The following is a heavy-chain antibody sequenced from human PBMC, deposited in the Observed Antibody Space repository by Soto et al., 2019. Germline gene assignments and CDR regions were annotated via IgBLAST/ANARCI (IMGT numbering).Heavy chain of an antibody. J-gene: IGHJ4*02. CDR2: ISGYNGNT. Sequence: QVQLVQSGAEVKKPGASVQVSCKASGYTFTSYGISWVRQAPGQGREWMGWISGYNGNTDYAQRLQYRVTMTTDQSTRTAYMELRSLRPDDTAGYYCARVLYIWKSDSWGQGTLLTVS. CDR1: GYTFTSYG. D-gene: IGHD1-20*01. CDR3: ARVLYIWKSDS. V-gene: IGHV1-18*04.